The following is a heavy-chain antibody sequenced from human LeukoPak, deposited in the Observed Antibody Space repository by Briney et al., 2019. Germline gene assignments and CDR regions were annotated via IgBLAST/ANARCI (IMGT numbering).Heavy chain of an antibody. CDR2: IYYSGST. V-gene: IGHV4-59*08. CDR1: GDSISTYY. J-gene: IGHJ5*02. Sequence: SETLSLTCTVSGDSISTYYWSRIRQPPGKTLEWIGYIYYSGSTNYNPSLKSRVTISVDTSRNQFSLKLRSVTAADTAVYYCARHHYDILTHLGFDPWGQGTLVTVSS. CDR3: ARHHYDILTHLGFDP. D-gene: IGHD3-9*01.